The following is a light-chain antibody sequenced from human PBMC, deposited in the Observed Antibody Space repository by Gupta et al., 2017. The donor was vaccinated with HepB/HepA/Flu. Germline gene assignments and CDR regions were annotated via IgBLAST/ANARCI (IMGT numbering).Light chain of an antibody. J-gene: IGKJ1*01. CDR2: GAS. Sequence: VLTQSPCTLSFAPGERATPSCRASQRVSASYLAWYQQKPGQAPRLLIYGASNRETGIPERFSGSGSGTDFTLTISRLEPEDFAVYYCQQYGSAPRTFGQGTKVESK. CDR3: QQYGSAPRT. CDR1: QRVSASY. V-gene: IGKV3-20*01.